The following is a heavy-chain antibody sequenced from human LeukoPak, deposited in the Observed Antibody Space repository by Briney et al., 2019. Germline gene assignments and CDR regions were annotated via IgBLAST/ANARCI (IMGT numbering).Heavy chain of an antibody. D-gene: IGHD3-22*01. CDR2: INPNSGGT. CDR3: ARDNSSGYYWNY. Sequence: ASVKVSCKASGYTFTGYYMHWVRQAPGQGLEWMGWINPNSGGTNYAQKFQGRVTMTRGTSISTAYMELSRLRSDDTAVYYCARDNSSGYYWNYWGQGALVTVSS. V-gene: IGHV1-2*02. CDR1: GYTFTGYY. J-gene: IGHJ4*02.